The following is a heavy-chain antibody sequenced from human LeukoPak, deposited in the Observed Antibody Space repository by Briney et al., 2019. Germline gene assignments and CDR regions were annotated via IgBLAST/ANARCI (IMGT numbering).Heavy chain of an antibody. CDR1: GFTFSSYG. J-gene: IGHJ4*02. V-gene: IGHV3-30*18. CDR3: AKGDGSGSYYWIDY. CDR2: ISYDGSNK. Sequence: PGGSLRLSCAASGFTFSSYGMHWVRQAPGKGLEWVAVISYDGSNKYYADSVKGRFTISRDNSKNTLYLQMNSLRAEDTAVYYCAKGDGSGSYYWIDYWGQGTLVTVSS. D-gene: IGHD1-26*01.